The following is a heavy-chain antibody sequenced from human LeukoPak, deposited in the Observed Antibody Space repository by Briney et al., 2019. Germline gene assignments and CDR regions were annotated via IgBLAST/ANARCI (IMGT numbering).Heavy chain of an antibody. CDR2: ISSSSSYI. CDR1: GLTFSSYS. J-gene: IGHJ3*02. V-gene: IGHV3-21*01. CDR3: ARDTNWGSIAFDI. D-gene: IGHD7-27*01. Sequence: GGSLRLSCAASGLTFSSYSMNWVRQAPGKGLEWVSSISSSSSYIYYADSVKGRFTISRDNAKNSLYLQMNSLRAEDTAVYYCARDTNWGSIAFDIWGQGTMVTVSS.